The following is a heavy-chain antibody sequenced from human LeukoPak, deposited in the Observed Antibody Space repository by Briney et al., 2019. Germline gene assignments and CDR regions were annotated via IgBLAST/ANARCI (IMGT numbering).Heavy chain of an antibody. D-gene: IGHD6-13*01. V-gene: IGHV3-33*01. J-gene: IGHJ4*02. CDR3: ARGRAAGAFDY. CDR1: GFTFSIYG. Sequence: GGSLRLSCAASGFTFSIYGMHWVRQAPGKGLEWVAVIWYDGSNKYYADSVKGRFTISRDNSKNTLYLQMNSLRAEDTAVYYCARGRAAGAFDYWGQGTLVTVSS. CDR2: IWYDGSNK.